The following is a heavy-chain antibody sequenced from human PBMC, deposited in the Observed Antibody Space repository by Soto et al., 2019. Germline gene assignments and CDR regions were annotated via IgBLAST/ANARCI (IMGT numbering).Heavy chain of an antibody. Sequence: QVQLVQSGAEVKKPGSSVKVSCKASGGTFSSYAISWVRQAPGQGLEWMGGIIPIFGTANYAQKFQGRVTITADESTSTAYMEVSSLRSEDTAVYYCARDQSRDSSGSVYYYGMDVWGQGTTVTVSS. CDR1: GGTFSSYA. CDR2: IIPIFGTA. V-gene: IGHV1-69*01. CDR3: ARDQSRDSSGSVYYYGMDV. D-gene: IGHD3-22*01. J-gene: IGHJ6*02.